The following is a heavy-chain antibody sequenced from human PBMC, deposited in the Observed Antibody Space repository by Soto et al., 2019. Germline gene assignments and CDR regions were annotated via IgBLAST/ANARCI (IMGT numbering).Heavy chain of an antibody. D-gene: IGHD2-15*01. Sequence: SETLSLTCTVSGGSISNGGYYWNWVRQHPGKGLEWIGYIHYSGSTWYNPSLESRVTISVDTSKDQFSLKLRSVTAADTAVYYCARSIGPRGDSFDYWGQGTLVTVSS. CDR1: GGSISNGGYY. CDR2: IHYSGST. J-gene: IGHJ4*02. CDR3: ARSIGPRGDSFDY. V-gene: IGHV4-31*03.